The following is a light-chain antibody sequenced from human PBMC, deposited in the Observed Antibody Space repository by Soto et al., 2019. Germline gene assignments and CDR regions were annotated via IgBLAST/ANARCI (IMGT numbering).Light chain of an antibody. J-gene: IGKJ1*01. Sequence: DIQMTQSPSTLSASVGDRVTITCRASQSISSWLAWYQQKPWQAPKLLIYDASSLESGVPSRFSGSGSGTEFTLTISSLQPDDFATYYCQQYNSYPWTFGQGTKVEIK. CDR1: QSISSW. CDR2: DAS. CDR3: QQYNSYPWT. V-gene: IGKV1-5*01.